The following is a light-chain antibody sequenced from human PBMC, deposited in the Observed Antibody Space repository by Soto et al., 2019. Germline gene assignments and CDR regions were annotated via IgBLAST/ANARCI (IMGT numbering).Light chain of an antibody. CDR1: SSDVGGYNY. V-gene: IGLV2-14*03. CDR2: DVS. CDR3: SSYTSSSTYVV. Sequence: QSALTQPASVSGSPGQSITISCTGTSSDVGGYNYVSWYQHHPGKAPKLMIYDVSNRPSGVSNRFSGSKSGNTASLTISGLQAEDEDDDYCSSYTSSSTYVVFGGGTKVTVL. J-gene: IGLJ2*01.